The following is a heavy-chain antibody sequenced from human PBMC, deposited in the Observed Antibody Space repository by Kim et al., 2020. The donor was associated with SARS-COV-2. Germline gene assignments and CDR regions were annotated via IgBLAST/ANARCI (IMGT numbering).Heavy chain of an antibody. CDR3: ARGRIDYDILTGYYILGAFDI. J-gene: IGHJ3*02. V-gene: IGHV3-21*01. Sequence: GGSLRLSCAASGLTFSSYSMNWVRQAPGKGLEWVSSISSSSSYIYYADSVKGRFTISRDNAKNSLYLQMNSLRAEDTAVYYCARGRIDYDILTGYYILGAFDIWGQGTMVTVSS. CDR1: GLTFSSYS. CDR2: ISSSSSYI. D-gene: IGHD3-9*01.